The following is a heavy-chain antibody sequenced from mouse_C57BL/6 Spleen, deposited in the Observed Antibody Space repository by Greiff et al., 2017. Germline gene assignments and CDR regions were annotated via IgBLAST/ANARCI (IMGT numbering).Heavy chain of an antibody. CDR3: ARQLLRSYLDY. D-gene: IGHD1-1*01. CDR2: INYDGSST. V-gene: IGHV5-16*01. Sequence: EVMLVEPEGGLVQPGSSMKLSCTASGFTFSDYYMAWVRQVPEKGLEWVANINYDGSSTYYLDSLKSRFIISIANAKNILYLQMSILRSEDTATDYCARQLLRSYLDYWGQGTTLTVSS. CDR1: GFTFSDYY. J-gene: IGHJ2*01.